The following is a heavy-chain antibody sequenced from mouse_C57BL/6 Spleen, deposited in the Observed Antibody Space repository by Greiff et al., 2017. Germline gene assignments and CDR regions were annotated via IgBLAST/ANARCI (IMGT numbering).Heavy chain of an antibody. CDR1: GYTFTSYW. CDR2: INPSNGGT. D-gene: IGHD1-1*01. CDR3: LTTVVANYYAMDY. V-gene: IGHV1-53*01. Sequence: QVQLKQPGTELVKPGASVKLSCKASGYTFTSYWMHWVKQRPGQGLEWIGNINPSNGGTNYNEKFKSKATLTVDKSSSTAYMQLSSLTSEDSAVYYCLTTVVANYYAMDYWGQGTSVTVSS. J-gene: IGHJ4*01.